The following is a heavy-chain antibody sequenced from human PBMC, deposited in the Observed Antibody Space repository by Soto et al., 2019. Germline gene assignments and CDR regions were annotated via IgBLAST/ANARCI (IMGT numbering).Heavy chain of an antibody. CDR1: GFTFSSYA. CDR2: ITGSGGST. J-gene: IGHJ4*02. V-gene: IGHV3-23*01. Sequence: PGGSLRLSCAASGFTFSSYAMSWVPQAPGKGLEWVSAITGSGGSTYYADSVKGRFTIPRDNSKNKVYLQLNSLRAGDTAVYFCARAGFNYYFDYWGLGTLVTVSS. CDR3: ARAGFNYYFDY.